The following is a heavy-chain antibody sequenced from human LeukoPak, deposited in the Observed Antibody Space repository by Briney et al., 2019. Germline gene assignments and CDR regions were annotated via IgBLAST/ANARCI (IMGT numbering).Heavy chain of an antibody. D-gene: IGHD3-10*01. CDR1: GFTFSSYS. J-gene: IGHJ4*02. CDR2: ISSSSSTI. Sequence: GGSLRLSCAASGFTFSSYSMNWARQAPGKGLEWVSYISSSSSTIYYADSVKGRFTISRDNAKNSLYLQMDSLRAEDTAVYYCAREGLWFGEPIGFDYWGQGTLVTVSS. CDR3: AREGLWFGEPIGFDY. V-gene: IGHV3-48*04.